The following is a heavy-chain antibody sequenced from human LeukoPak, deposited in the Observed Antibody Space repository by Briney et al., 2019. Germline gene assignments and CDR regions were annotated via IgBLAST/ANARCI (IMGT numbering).Heavy chain of an antibody. V-gene: IGHV3-33*01. CDR3: ARRAGDAFYI. CDR1: GFPFSSYG. Sequence: GGPLRHSCAASGFPFSSYGMHWVRQAPGKRVEWISIIWYDGSNNFYADSVKRRFTISRDNSKNTLYLQMNILRVEDTAVYYWARRAGDAFYIWGQGTMVTVSS. J-gene: IGHJ3*02. CDR2: IWYDGSNN.